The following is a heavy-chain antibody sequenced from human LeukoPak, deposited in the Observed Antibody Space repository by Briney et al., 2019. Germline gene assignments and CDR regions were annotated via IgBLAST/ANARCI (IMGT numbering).Heavy chain of an antibody. D-gene: IGHD3-22*01. Sequence: GGSLRLSCAASGFTFSSYSMNWVRQAPGKGLEWVSSISSSSSYIYYADSVKGRFTISRDNAKNSLYLQMNSLRAEDTAVYYCARGLGLNYDNDAFDIWGQGTMVTVSS. CDR3: ARGLGLNYDNDAFDI. J-gene: IGHJ3*02. CDR1: GFTFSSYS. CDR2: ISSSSSYI. V-gene: IGHV3-21*01.